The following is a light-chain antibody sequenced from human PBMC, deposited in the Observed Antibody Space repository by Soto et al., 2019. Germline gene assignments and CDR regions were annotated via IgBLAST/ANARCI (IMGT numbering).Light chain of an antibody. CDR1: SGDVGTYNY. CDR2: EVR. V-gene: IGLV2-14*01. Sequence: QSLLTQPASGSGSPGKSIAISCTGTSGDVGTYNYVSWYQQHPGKAPKLMIYEVRNRPSGVSNRFSGSKSGNTASLTISGLQAEDEADYYCSSYTRSSTYVFRGGTKVNVL. CDR3: SSYTRSSTYV. J-gene: IGLJ1*01.